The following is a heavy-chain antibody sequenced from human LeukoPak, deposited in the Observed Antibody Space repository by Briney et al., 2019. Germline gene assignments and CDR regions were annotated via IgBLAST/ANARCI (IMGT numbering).Heavy chain of an antibody. Sequence: GGSLRLSCAASGFTFSSFAMHWVCQAPGKGLEYVSAISSNGGSTYYANSVKGRFTISRDNSKNTLYLQMGSLRAEDMAVYYCARVLGDILTGFFDYWGQGTLVTVSS. CDR2: ISSNGGST. CDR1: GFTFSSFA. D-gene: IGHD3-9*01. J-gene: IGHJ4*02. V-gene: IGHV3-64*01. CDR3: ARVLGDILTGFFDY.